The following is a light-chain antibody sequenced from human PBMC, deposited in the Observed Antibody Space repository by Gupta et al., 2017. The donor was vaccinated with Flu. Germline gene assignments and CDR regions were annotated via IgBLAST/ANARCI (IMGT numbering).Light chain of an antibody. CDR3: RHQNSCPLP. V-gene: IGKV1-17*01. CDR1: QGIRND. Sequence: ASSLSASVGDRVTITCRARQGIRNDLGWFQQTPGKAPKRLIYTASKGKSGVPSSFSGSGFGTEFTLTISSPQPEDFANYYCRHQNSCPLPFGGGTQVDIK. CDR2: TAS. J-gene: IGKJ4*01.